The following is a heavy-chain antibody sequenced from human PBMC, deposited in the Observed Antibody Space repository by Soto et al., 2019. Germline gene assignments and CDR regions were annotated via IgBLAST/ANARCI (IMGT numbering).Heavy chain of an antibody. CDR2: IYYSGST. V-gene: IGHV4-30-4*01. CDR1: GGSISSGDYY. Sequence: TSETLSLTCTVSGGSISSGDYYWSWIRQPPGKGLEWIGYIYYSGSTFYNPSLKSRLTISVDTSKNQFSLKLSSVTAADTAVYYCARSRGGYFDYWGQGTLVTVSS. J-gene: IGHJ4*02. CDR3: ARSRGGYFDY. D-gene: IGHD3-16*01.